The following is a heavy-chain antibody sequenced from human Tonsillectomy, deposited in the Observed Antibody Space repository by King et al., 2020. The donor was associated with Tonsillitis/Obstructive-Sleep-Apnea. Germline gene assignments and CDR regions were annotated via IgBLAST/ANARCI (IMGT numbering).Heavy chain of an antibody. Sequence: VQLQESGPDLVKSSETLSLTCTVSGGSVNSGNSFWSWIRQPPGKALEWIGYIYYIGSTNYNPSLRGRVTISLDTSKNQFSLKLSSVTAADTAVYYCAGVPTTGVTLNWFDPWGQGTLVTVSS. V-gene: IGHV4-61*01. CDR3: AGVPTTGVTLNWFDP. D-gene: IGHD4-23*01. J-gene: IGHJ5*02. CDR2: IYYIGST. CDR1: GGSVNSGNSF.